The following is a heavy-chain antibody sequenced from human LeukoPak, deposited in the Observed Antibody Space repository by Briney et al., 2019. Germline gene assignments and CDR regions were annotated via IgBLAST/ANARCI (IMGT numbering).Heavy chain of an antibody. J-gene: IGHJ4*02. CDR1: GGSISSSSYY. CDR2: IYYSGST. D-gene: IGHD5-24*01. Sequence: PSETLSLTCTVSGGSISSSSYYWGWIRQPPGNGREWIGSIYYSGSTYYNTSIKSRVTISVDTSKNKSSLKLSSVTAADTAVYYCARDPSRDGYTPFDYWGQGTLVTVSS. V-gene: IGHV4-39*07. CDR3: ARDPSRDGYTPFDY.